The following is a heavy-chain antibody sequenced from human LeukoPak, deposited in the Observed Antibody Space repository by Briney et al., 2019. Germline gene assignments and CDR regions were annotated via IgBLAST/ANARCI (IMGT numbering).Heavy chain of an antibody. D-gene: IGHD1/OR15-1a*01. CDR3: ARFVNNIFDY. CDR2: IYYSGST. Sequence: SETLSLTCTVSGGSISSSSYYWGWIRQPPGKGLEWIGSIYYSGSTYYNPSLKSRVTISVDTSKNQFSLKLSSVTAADTAVYYCARFVNNIFDYWGQGTLVTVSS. J-gene: IGHJ4*02. CDR1: GGSISSSSYY. V-gene: IGHV4-39*01.